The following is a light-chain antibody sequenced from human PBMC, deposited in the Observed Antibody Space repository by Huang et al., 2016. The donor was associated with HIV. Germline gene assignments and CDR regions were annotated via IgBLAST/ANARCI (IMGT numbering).Light chain of an antibody. J-gene: IGKJ4*01. CDR2: DAS. CDR1: QDIDTS. CDR3: QQRKSWLT. V-gene: IGKV3D-11*01. Sequence: EIVLTQSPATLSWYPGERVTLFCRASQDIDTSLAWYQQKPGQAPRLLSYDASQRVTGVPARFTGSGSGTEFALTINSLEFDDFAIYYCQQRKSWLTFGGGTKVEVK.